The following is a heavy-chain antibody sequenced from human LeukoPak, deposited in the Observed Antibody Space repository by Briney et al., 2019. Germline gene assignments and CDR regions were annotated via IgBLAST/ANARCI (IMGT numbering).Heavy chain of an antibody. J-gene: IGHJ4*02. Sequence: KAGGSLRLSCAASGFTFSNAWMNWVRQAPGKGLEWVGRIKSKTDGGTADYAAPVKGRFTISRDDSKNTLYLQMNSLKTEDTAVYYCTTDGRFSSGWYLPFDYWGQGTLVTVSS. V-gene: IGHV3-15*07. CDR3: TTDGRFSSGWYLPFDY. D-gene: IGHD6-19*01. CDR1: GFTFSNAW. CDR2: IKSKTDGGTA.